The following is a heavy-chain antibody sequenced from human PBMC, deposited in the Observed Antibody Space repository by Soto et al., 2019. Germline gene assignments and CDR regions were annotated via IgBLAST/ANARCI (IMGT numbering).Heavy chain of an antibody. D-gene: IGHD3-3*01. Sequence: SETLSLTCTVSGGSISSYYWSWIRQPPGKGLEWIGYIYYSGSTNYNPSLKSRVTISVDTSKNQFSLKLSSVTAADTAVYYCARTHDFGSGYNDEGWFDPWGQGTLVTVSS. J-gene: IGHJ5*02. V-gene: IGHV4-59*01. CDR2: IYYSGST. CDR1: GGSISSYY. CDR3: ARTHDFGSGYNDEGWFDP.